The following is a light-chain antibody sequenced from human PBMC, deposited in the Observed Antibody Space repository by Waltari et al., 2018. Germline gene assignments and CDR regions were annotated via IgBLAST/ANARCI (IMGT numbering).Light chain of an antibody. CDR2: AAS. J-gene: IGKJ3*01. V-gene: IGKV1-39*01. Sequence: DIQMTQSPSSLSAAVGDRVTITCQATQDITTSLSWFQQKPGKAPKLLIYAASSLQSGVPSRFSGSGSGTDFTLTISSLQPEDFATYYCQQSYSTHITFGPGTKVDIK. CDR1: QDITTS. CDR3: QQSYSTHIT.